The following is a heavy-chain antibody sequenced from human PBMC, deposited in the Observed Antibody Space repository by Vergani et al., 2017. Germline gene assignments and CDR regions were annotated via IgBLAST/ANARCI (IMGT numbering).Heavy chain of an antibody. CDR3: ARMYSSSSVDYYYYGMDV. V-gene: IGHV1-69*04. J-gene: IGHJ6*02. Sequence: QVQLVQSGAEVKKPGSSVKVSCKASGGTFSRYAISWVRQAPGQGLEWMGRIIPILGIANYAQKFKGRVTITADKSTITAYMELSSLRSEDTAVYYCARMYSSSSVDYYYYGMDVWGQGTTVTVSS. CDR1: GGTFSRYA. CDR2: IIPILGIA. D-gene: IGHD6-6*01.